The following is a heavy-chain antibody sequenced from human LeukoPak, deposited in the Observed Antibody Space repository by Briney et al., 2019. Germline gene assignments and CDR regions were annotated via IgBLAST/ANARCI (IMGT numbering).Heavy chain of an antibody. CDR1: GYTFTSYG. Sequence: ASVKVSCKASGYTFTSYGISWVRQAPGQGLEWMGWISAYNGNTNYAQKLQGRVTMTTDTSTSTAYMELRSLRSDDTAVYYCARDNVVIVATILHYFDYWGQGTLVTVSS. V-gene: IGHV1-18*01. D-gene: IGHD5-12*01. CDR2: ISAYNGNT. CDR3: ARDNVVIVATILHYFDY. J-gene: IGHJ4*02.